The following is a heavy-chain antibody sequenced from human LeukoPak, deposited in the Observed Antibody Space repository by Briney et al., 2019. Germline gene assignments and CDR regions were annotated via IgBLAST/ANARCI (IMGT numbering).Heavy chain of an antibody. V-gene: IGHV3-48*02. CDR2: ISGSSNTI. CDR1: GFSFSTYV. Sequence: GGSLRLSCAASGFSFSTYVMTWVRQAPGKGLEWVSYISGSSNTIYYADSVKGRFAISRDNAKNSLYLHMNSLRDEDTAVYYCAREYSSSWFSDYWGQGTLVTVSS. CDR3: AREYSSSWFSDY. D-gene: IGHD6-13*01. J-gene: IGHJ4*02.